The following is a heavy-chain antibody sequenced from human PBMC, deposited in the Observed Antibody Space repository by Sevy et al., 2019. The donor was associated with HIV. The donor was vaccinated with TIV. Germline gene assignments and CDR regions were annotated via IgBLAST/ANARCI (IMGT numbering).Heavy chain of an antibody. D-gene: IGHD6-13*01. J-gene: IGHJ4*02. V-gene: IGHV4-39*01. CDR1: GGSISSNNYY. Sequence: SETLSLTCSVSGGSISSNNYYWGWIRQPPGKGLHWIGSVYYSGTTYYNPSLKSRVTISVDSSTNQFSLKLRSVTAADTAIYYCASRVDGSSWYIDNWGQGTLVTVSS. CDR2: VYYSGTT. CDR3: ASRVDGSSWYIDN.